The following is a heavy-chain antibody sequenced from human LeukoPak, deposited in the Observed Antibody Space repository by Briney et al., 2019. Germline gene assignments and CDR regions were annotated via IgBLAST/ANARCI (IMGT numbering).Heavy chain of an antibody. CDR3: ARGDMGTIYGSGSLGY. V-gene: IGHV1-2*02. J-gene: IGHJ4*02. CDR2: INPNSGGT. D-gene: IGHD3-10*01. CDR1: GYTFTGYY. Sequence: GASVKVSCKASGYTFTGYYMHWVRQAPGQGLEWMGWINPNSGGTNYAQKFQGRVTMTRDTSISTAYMELSRLRSDDTAVYYCARGDMGTIYGSGSLGYWGQGTLVTVSS.